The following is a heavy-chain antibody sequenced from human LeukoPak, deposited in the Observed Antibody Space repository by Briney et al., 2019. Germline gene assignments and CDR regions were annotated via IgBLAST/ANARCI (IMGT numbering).Heavy chain of an antibody. CDR2: IYDSGST. CDR3: ARGADYGGNSGAFDI. D-gene: IGHD4-23*01. V-gene: IGHV4-39*07. Sequence: SETLSLTCTVSGGSIRSSYYYWGWIRQPPGKGLEWIGSIYDSGSTYYNPSLKSRVTISVDTSKNQFSLKLNSVTAADTAVYYCARGADYGGNSGAFDIWGQGTMVTVSS. CDR1: GGSIRSSYYY. J-gene: IGHJ3*02.